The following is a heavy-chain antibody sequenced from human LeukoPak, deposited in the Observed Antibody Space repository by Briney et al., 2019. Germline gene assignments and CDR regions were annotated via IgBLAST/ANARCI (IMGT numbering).Heavy chain of an antibody. CDR1: GYSVSSASY. CDR2: IYYGGST. V-gene: IGHV4-38-2*02. J-gene: IGHJ4*02. CDR3: ARGLDSSSSY. Sequence: SETLSLTCTVSGYSVSSASYWTWIRQPPGMGLEWIGSIYYGGSTYYTPSLKSRVTISVDTSKNQFSLKLSSVTAADTAVYYCARGLDSSSSYWGQGTLVTVSS. D-gene: IGHD6-6*01.